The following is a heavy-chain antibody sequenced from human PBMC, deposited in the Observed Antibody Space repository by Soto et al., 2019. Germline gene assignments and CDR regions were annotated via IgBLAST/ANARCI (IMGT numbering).Heavy chain of an antibody. Sequence: SETLSLTCAVSGGPISSGGYSWSWIRQPPGKGLEWIGYIYHSGSTYYNPSLKSRVTISVDRSKNQFSLKLSSVTAADTAVYYCAKERWLGPWGQGTLVTVSS. J-gene: IGHJ5*02. CDR1: GGPISSGGYS. V-gene: IGHV4-30-2*01. CDR3: AKERWLGP. D-gene: IGHD6-19*01. CDR2: IYHSGST.